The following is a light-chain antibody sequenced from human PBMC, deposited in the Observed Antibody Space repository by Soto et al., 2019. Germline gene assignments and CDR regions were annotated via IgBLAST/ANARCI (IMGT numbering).Light chain of an antibody. CDR2: EVS. J-gene: IGLJ1*01. CDR1: SSDVGGYNY. V-gene: IGLV2-8*01. CDR3: SSYAGSNIYV. Sequence: QSVLTQPPSASGSPGQSVTISCIGTSSDVGGYNYVSWYQQLPGKAPKLMISEVSKRPSGVPDRFSGSKSGNTASLTVSGLQAEDAADYYCSSYAGSNIYVFGTGTKLTVL.